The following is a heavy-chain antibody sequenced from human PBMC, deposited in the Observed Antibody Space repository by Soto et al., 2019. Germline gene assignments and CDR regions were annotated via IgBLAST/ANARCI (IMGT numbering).Heavy chain of an antibody. CDR3: ARDNYYDILTGYRDYGMDV. CDR1: GFTFSSYC. CDR2: ISYSGSTI. Sequence: EVPLVESGGGLVQPGGSLRLSCAASGFTFSSYCMNWVRQAPGKGLEWVSYISYSGSTIYYADSVRGRFTISRDNAKNSLYLQMNSLRDEDTAVYYCARDNYYDILTGYRDYGMDVWGRGTTVTFSS. J-gene: IGHJ6*02. V-gene: IGHV3-48*02. D-gene: IGHD3-9*01.